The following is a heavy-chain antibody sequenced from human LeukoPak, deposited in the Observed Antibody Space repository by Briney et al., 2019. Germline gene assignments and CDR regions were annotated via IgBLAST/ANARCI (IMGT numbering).Heavy chain of an antibody. CDR2: INHSGST. Sequence: SETLSLTCAVYGGSFSGYYWSWTRQPPGKGLEWIGEINHSGSTNYNPSLKSRVTISVDTSKNQFSLKLSSVTAADTAVYYCARKGATTASYDAFDIWGQGTMVTVSS. CDR3: ARKGATTASYDAFDI. D-gene: IGHD1-26*01. V-gene: IGHV4-34*01. J-gene: IGHJ3*02. CDR1: GGSFSGYY.